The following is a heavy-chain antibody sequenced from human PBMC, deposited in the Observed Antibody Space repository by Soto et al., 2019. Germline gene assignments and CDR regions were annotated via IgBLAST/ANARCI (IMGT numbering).Heavy chain of an antibody. CDR2: IYYSGST. CDR1: GGSISSSRYY. V-gene: IGHV4-39*01. CDR3: ARLETAAGTDY. J-gene: IGHJ4*02. Sequence: SETLSLTCTVSGGSISSSRYYWGWLRQPPGKGLEWIGSIYYSGSTYYNPSLKSRVTISVDTSKNQFSLKLSSVTAADTAVYYCARLETAAGTDYWGQGTLVTVSS. D-gene: IGHD6-13*01.